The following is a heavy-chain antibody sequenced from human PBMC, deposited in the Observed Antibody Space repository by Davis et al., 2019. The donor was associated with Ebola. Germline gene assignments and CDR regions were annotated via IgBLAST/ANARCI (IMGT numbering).Heavy chain of an antibody. CDR3: ARASLVVYYYGMDV. CDR1: GGSTSSSNC. V-gene: IGHV4-30-4*01. J-gene: IGHJ6*02. D-gene: IGHD2-15*01. CDR2: IYYSGST. Sequence: PSETLSLTCAVSGGSTSSSNCWSWIRQPPGMGLEWIGYIYYSGSTYYNPSLKSRVTISVDTSKNQFSLKLSSVTAADAAVYYCARASLVVYYYGMDVWGQGTTVTVSS.